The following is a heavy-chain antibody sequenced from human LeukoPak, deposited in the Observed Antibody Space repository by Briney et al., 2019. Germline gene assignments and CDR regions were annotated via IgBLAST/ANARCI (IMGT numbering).Heavy chain of an antibody. J-gene: IGHJ4*02. Sequence: GGSPRLSCAASGFSFSSYWMHWVRQAPGKGLVWVSRIKTGGSSTNYADSVKGRFTISRDNAKNTLYLQMNSLRAEDTAVYYCARITLTSPPDYWGQGTLVTVSS. CDR2: IKTGGSST. V-gene: IGHV3-74*01. CDR3: ARITLTSPPDY. D-gene: IGHD4-17*01. CDR1: GFSFSSYW.